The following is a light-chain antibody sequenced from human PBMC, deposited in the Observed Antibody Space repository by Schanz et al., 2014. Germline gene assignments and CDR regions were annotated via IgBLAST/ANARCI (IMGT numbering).Light chain of an antibody. J-gene: IGKJ1*01. Sequence: EIVLTQSPATLSLSPGERATLSCRASQSVRSFLAWYQQKPGQAPRLLIYDASNRATGIPARFSGSGSGTDFTLTISSLQPDDFATYSCQQYTAYPWTFGQGTKVEMK. CDR1: QSVRSF. V-gene: IGKV3-11*01. CDR3: QQYTAYPWT. CDR2: DAS.